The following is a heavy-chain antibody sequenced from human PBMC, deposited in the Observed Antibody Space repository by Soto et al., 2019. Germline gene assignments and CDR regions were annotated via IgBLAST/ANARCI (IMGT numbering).Heavy chain of an antibody. CDR1: GFTFSSYA. J-gene: IGHJ4*02. D-gene: IGHD6-13*01. Sequence: EVQLLDSGGGLVQPGGSLRLSCAASGFTFSSYAMNWVRQAPGKGLEWVSVISGSGDSTYYADSVKGRFTISRDTSKNTLYLQMNSLITEDTAVYYCARRGPGTYFDYWGQGTLVTVSS. CDR2: ISGSGDST. V-gene: IGHV3-23*01. CDR3: ARRGPGTYFDY.